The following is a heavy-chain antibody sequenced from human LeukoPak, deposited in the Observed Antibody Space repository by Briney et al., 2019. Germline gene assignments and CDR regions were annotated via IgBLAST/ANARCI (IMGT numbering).Heavy chain of an antibody. Sequence: GGSLRLSCAASGFTFSDYYMSWIRQAPGKGLEWVSSIDANGESPTYADSVKGRFTISRDNAKNSLFLHMSSLRAEDTAFYYCARDGGIYFPFDFWGQGTLVTVSS. J-gene: IGHJ4*02. CDR2: IDANGESP. CDR1: GFTFSDYY. CDR3: ARDGGIYFPFDF. V-gene: IGHV3-20*04. D-gene: IGHD5-12*01.